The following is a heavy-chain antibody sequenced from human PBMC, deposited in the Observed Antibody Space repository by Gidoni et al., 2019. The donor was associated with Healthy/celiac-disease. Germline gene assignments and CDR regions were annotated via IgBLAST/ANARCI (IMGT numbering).Heavy chain of an antibody. J-gene: IGHJ4*02. V-gene: IGHV3-23*01. CDR2: FWGGGGST. D-gene: IGHD1-26*01. Sequence: EVQLLESGGGLVQPGGSLRLSCAASGFTFSSYAMSWVRQAPGKGLGWGAAFWGGGGSTYYAHSVKGRSPIPRDNSKNTRYLQMNSVRAEDTAVYSCAGGVGATTEIDYWGQGTLVTVSS. CDR1: GFTFSSYA. CDR3: AGGVGATTEIDY.